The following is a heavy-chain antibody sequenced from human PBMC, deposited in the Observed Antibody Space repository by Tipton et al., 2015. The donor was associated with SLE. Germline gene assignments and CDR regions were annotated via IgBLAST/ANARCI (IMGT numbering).Heavy chain of an antibody. V-gene: IGHV4-39*07. CDR1: GGSISRNSYY. J-gene: IGHJ6*03. Sequence: TLSLTCAVSGGSISRNSYYWDWIRQPPGQGLEWIGEINHSGSTNYNPSLKSRVTISVDTSKNQFSLKLSSVTAADTAVYYCARGLNYYDSSGYYPFYYMDVWGKGTTVTVSS. CDR3: ARGLNYYDSSGYYPFYYMDV. CDR2: INHSGST. D-gene: IGHD3-22*01.